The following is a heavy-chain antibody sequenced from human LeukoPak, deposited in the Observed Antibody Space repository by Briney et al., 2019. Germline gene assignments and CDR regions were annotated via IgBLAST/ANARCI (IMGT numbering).Heavy chain of an antibody. CDR1: GFTFSRYW. CDR2: IKQDGSET. Sequence: QSGGSLRLSCAASGFTFSRYWMSWVRQAPRKGLEWVANIKQDGSETYYVDSMKGRFTISRDNAKNSLYLQMNSLRAEDTAVYYCASDKGDYDTSGSLFIFGGQGTLVTVSS. J-gene: IGHJ4*02. CDR3: ASDKGDYDTSGSLFIF. V-gene: IGHV3-7*03. D-gene: IGHD3-22*01.